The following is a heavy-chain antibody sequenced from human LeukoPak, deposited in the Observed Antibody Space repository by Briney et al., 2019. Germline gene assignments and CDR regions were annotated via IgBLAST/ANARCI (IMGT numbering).Heavy chain of an antibody. Sequence: GGSLRLSCAASGFTFSSYAMHRVRQAPGKGLEWVAVISYDGSNKYYADSVKGRFTISRDNSKNTPYLQMNSLRAEDTAVYYCARDYRGVGATGSYAFDIWGQGTMVTVSS. V-gene: IGHV3-30*04. D-gene: IGHD1-26*01. CDR1: GFTFSSYA. CDR2: ISYDGSNK. J-gene: IGHJ3*02. CDR3: ARDYRGVGATGSYAFDI.